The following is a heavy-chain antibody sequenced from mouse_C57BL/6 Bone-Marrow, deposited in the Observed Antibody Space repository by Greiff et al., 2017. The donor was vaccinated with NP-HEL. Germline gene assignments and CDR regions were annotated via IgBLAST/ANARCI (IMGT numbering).Heavy chain of an antibody. J-gene: IGHJ1*03. Sequence: QVQLKESGPGLVQPSQSLSITCTVSGFSLTSYGVHWVRQSPGKGLEWMGVIWRGGSTDYNAAFMSRLSITKDNSKSQVFFKMNSLQADDTAIYYCAKTLLRDGWYFDVWGTGTTVTVSS. CDR3: AKTLLRDGWYFDV. CDR1: GFSLTSYG. CDR2: IWRGGST. V-gene: IGHV2-5*01. D-gene: IGHD1-1*01.